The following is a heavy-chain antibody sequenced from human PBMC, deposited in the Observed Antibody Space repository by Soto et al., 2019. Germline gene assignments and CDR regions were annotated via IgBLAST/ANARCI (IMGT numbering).Heavy chain of an antibody. CDR2: LSGYNGNT. V-gene: IGHV1-18*04. CDR1: GYTFTSYG. J-gene: IGHJ6*01. Sequence: QVQLVQSGAEVKKPGASVKVSCKASGYTFTSYGVSWVRQAPGQGLEWMGWLSGYNGNTNYAQKLQGRVTMTSDTATSTACMERRRLRSDDTAGQYSAGAGKYYDGAVRTYDYGMEGWGQGIRV. CDR3: AGAGKYYDGAVRTYDYGMEG. D-gene: IGHD3-10*01.